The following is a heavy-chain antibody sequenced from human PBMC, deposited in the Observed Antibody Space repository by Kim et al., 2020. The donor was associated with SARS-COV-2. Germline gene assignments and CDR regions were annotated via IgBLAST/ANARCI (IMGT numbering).Heavy chain of an antibody. V-gene: IGHV3-9*01. CDR3: AKGSGVYYGMDV. D-gene: IGHD2-8*01. J-gene: IGHJ6*02. Sequence: GYADSVKGRFTTSRDNSKNSLYLQMNSLRAEDTALYYCAKGSGVYYGMDVWGQGTTVTVSS.